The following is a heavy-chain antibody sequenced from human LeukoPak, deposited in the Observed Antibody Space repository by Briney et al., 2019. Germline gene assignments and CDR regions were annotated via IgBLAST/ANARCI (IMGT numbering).Heavy chain of an antibody. J-gene: IGHJ4*02. D-gene: IGHD4/OR15-4a*01. CDR3: ANEEVPNDY. CDR1: GFPFSSHA. CDR2: ISISSDMT. Sequence: PGGSLRLSCGVSGFPFSSHAMSWVRQAPGRGLEWVSGISISSDMTYYADSVQGRFIISRDNSKNTVFLQMDSLRVEDTAAYYCANEEVPNDYWGRGTLVTVSS. V-gene: IGHV3-23*01.